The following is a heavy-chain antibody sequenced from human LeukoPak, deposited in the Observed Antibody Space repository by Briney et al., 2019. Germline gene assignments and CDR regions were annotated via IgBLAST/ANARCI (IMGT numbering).Heavy chain of an antibody. CDR3: ATAPRWYYYDSSGYPGR. J-gene: IGHJ4*02. V-gene: IGHV1-69*13. CDR2: IIPIFGTA. Sequence: SVKVSCKASGGTLSSYAISWVRQAPGQGLEWMGGIIPIFGTANYAQKFQGRVTITADESTSTAYMELSSLRSEDTAVYYCATAPRWYYYDSSGYPGRWGQGTLVTVSS. CDR1: GGTLSSYA. D-gene: IGHD3-22*01.